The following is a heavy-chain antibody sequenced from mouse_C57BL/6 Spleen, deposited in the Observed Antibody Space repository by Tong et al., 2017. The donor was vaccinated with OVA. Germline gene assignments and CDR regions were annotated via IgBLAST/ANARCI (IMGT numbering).Heavy chain of an antibody. Sequence: VQLQESGPGLVAPSQSLSITCTVSGFSLTSYGVSWVRQPPGKGLEWLGVIWGDGSTNYHSALISRLSISKDNSKSKVFLNLNSLQPKDTATSYCASRITPGAWFAYWGQGPLFTVSA. J-gene: IGHJ3*01. CDR1: GFSLTSYG. CDR2: IWGDGST. V-gene: IGHV2-3*01. D-gene: IGHD2-4*01. CDR3: ASRITPGAWFAY.